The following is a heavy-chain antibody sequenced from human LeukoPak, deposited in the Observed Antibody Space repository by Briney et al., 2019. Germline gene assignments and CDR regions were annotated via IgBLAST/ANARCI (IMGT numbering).Heavy chain of an antibody. V-gene: IGHV3-7*01. J-gene: IGHJ4*02. CDR1: GFTLSSYW. CDR2: IKQDGSEK. Sequence: GGSLRLSCAASGFTLSSYWMSWVRQAPGKGLEWVANIKQDGSEKYYVDSVKGRFTISRDNAKNSLYLQMNSLRAEDTAVYYCARSLARGTAAAAYWGQGTLVTVSS. D-gene: IGHD6-13*01. CDR3: ARSLARGTAAAAY.